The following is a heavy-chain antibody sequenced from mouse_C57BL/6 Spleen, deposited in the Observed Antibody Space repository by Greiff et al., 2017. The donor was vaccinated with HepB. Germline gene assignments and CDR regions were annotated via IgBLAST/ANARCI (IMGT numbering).Heavy chain of an antibody. CDR2: IYPGDGDT. CDR3: ARGEGNYIDY. Sequence: VQLQQSGPELVKPGASVKISCKASGYAFSSSWMNWVKQRPGKGLEWIGRIYPGDGDTNYNGKFKGKATLTADKSSSTAYMQLSSLTSEDSAVYFCARGEGNYIDYWGQGTTLTVSS. J-gene: IGHJ2*01. V-gene: IGHV1-82*01. CDR1: GYAFSSSW.